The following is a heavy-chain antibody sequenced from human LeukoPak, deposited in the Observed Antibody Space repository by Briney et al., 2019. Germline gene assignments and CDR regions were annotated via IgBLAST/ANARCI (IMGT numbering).Heavy chain of an antibody. CDR3: ARCLPGITGTTYDY. Sequence: SETLSLTCTVSGASIRSGDHYWSWLRQPPGKGLEWIGYIYFSGILYYSPSLKGRLTISVDTSKNQCSLKLSSVTAADTAVYYCARCLPGITGTTYDYWGQGTLVTVSS. CDR2: IYFSGIL. CDR1: GASIRSGDHY. D-gene: IGHD1-7*01. V-gene: IGHV4-30-4*01. J-gene: IGHJ4*02.